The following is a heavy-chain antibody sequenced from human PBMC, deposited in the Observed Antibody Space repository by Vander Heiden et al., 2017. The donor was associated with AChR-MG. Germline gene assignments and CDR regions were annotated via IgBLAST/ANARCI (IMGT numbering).Heavy chain of an antibody. CDR1: GNTLTSYY. Sequence: QVQLVQSGPEVKTPGASVKISCKASGNTLTSYYIHWVRLAPAQRLEWMGVISPNGGITRYAQKLQGRVTMTDDTSTSTVYVELSSLRSEDTAVYYCARDLAYYGMDVWGQGTTVTVSS. V-gene: IGHV1-46*03. CDR3: ARDLAYYGMDV. J-gene: IGHJ6*02. CDR2: ISPNGGIT.